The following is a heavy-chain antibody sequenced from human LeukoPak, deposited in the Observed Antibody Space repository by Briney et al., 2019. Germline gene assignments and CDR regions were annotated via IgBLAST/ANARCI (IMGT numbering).Heavy chain of an antibody. CDR2: IWYDGSNK. CDR3: AREAQYYYDSSGYYSH. J-gene: IGHJ1*01. CDR1: GFTFSSYG. Sequence: PGGSLRLSCAASGFTFSSYGMHWVRQAPGKGLEWVAVIWYDGSNKYYADSVKGRFTISRDNSKNTLYLQMNSLRAEDTAVYYCAREAQYYYDSSGYYSHWGQGPWSPSPQ. D-gene: IGHD3-22*01. V-gene: IGHV3-33*01.